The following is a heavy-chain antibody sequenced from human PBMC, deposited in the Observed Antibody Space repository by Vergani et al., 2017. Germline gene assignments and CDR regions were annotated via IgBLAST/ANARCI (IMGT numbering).Heavy chain of an antibody. CDR3: ARPIAAAGTGAFDI. Sequence: QLQLQESGPGLVKPSETLSLTCTVPGGPISSSSYYWGWIRQPPGKGLEWIGSIYYSGSTYYNPSLKSRVTISVDTSKNQFSLKLSSVTAADTAVYYCARPIAAAGTGAFDIWGQGRMVTVSS. J-gene: IGHJ3*02. V-gene: IGHV4-39*07. D-gene: IGHD6-13*01. CDR1: GGPISSSSYY. CDR2: IYYSGST.